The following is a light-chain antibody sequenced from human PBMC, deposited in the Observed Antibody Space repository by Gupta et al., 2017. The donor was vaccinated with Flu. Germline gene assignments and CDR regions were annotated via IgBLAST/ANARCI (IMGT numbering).Light chain of an antibody. J-gene: IGKJ1*01. CDR1: QSVSSN. CDR2: GAS. Sequence: ETVMTQSPATLSVSPGERVTLSCRASQSVSSNLAWYQQKPGQAPRLLIYGASTRDTGIPARFSGSGSGKEFSLTISSRQSADFAVYYCQQYKNWPPWTFGQGTKVEIK. V-gene: IGKV3-15*01. CDR3: QQYKNWPPWT.